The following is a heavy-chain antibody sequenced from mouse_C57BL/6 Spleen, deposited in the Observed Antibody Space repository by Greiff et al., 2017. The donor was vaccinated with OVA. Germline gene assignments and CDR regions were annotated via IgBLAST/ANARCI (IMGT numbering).Heavy chain of an antibody. CDR2: IDPSASST. Sequence: QVQLQQPGAELVKPGASVKLSCKASGYTFTSYWMQWVKQRPGQGLEWIGEIDPSASSTNYNQKFKGKATLTVDTSSSTAYMQLSSLTSEDSAVNYCARYHYYGSPFDYWGQGTTLTVSS. J-gene: IGHJ2*01. D-gene: IGHD1-1*01. CDR1: GYTFTSYW. CDR3: ARYHYYGSPFDY. V-gene: IGHV1-50*01.